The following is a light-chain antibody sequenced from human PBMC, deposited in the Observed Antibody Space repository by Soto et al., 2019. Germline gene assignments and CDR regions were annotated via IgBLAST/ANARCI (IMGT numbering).Light chain of an antibody. CDR2: GAS. V-gene: IGKV3-15*01. Sequence: IVMTQSPATLSVSPGERATLSCRASQSVSSNLAWYQQKPGQAPRLLIYGASTRATGIPARFSGSGSGTEFTLTISSLQSEDSAVYYCQQHNDWPRTFGQGTKVDI. J-gene: IGKJ1*01. CDR1: QSVSSN. CDR3: QQHNDWPRT.